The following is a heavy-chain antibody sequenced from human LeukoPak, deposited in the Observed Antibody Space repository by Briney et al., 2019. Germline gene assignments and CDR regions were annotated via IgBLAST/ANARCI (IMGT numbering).Heavy chain of an antibody. Sequence: PGGSLRLSCAASGFTFSSYAMSWVRQAPGKGLEWVSGISGSGGSTYYADSVKGRFTISRDNSKNTLYLQMISLGAEDTAVYYCAKARRIQLWLSWGQGTLVTVSS. J-gene: IGHJ5*02. CDR3: AKARRIQLWLS. V-gene: IGHV3-23*01. D-gene: IGHD5-18*01. CDR1: GFTFSSYA. CDR2: ISGSGGST.